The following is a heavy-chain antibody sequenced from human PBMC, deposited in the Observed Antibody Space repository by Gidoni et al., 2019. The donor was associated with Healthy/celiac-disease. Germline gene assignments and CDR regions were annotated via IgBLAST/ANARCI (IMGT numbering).Heavy chain of an antibody. J-gene: IGHJ6*02. CDR3: ARAYLDWNGFYYYYYGMDV. Sequence: EVQLVESGGGLVQPGGSRRLLCAASGFTFGRYEMNWVRQVPGRGLECVSYISSSGSTLYYADSVKGRFTISRDNAKNSLYLQMNSLRAEDTAVYYCARAYLDWNGFYYYYYGMDVWGQGTTVTVSS. D-gene: IGHD3-9*01. V-gene: IGHV3-48*03. CDR2: ISSSGSTL. CDR1: GFTFGRYE.